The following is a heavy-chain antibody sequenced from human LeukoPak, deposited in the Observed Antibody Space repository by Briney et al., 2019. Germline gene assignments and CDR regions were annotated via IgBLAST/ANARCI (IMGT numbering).Heavy chain of an antibody. CDR3: ATSDLRFLEWLFPFDY. D-gene: IGHD3-3*01. CDR2: IKQDGSEK. J-gene: IGHJ4*02. Sequence: PGGSLRLSCAASRFTFSSYWMSWVRQAPGKGLEWVANIKQDGSEKYYVDSVKGRFTISRDNAKNSLYLQMNSLRAEDTAVYYCATSDLRFLEWLFPFDYWGQGTLVTVSS. CDR1: RFTFSSYW. V-gene: IGHV3-7*01.